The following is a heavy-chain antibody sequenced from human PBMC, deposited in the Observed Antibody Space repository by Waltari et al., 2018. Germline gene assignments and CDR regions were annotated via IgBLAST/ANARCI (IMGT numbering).Heavy chain of an antibody. CDR3: ARKQDCSSTSCYTAWWFDP. CDR1: AGTLSSYA. J-gene: IGHJ5*02. D-gene: IGHD2-2*02. CDR2: IIPIFGTA. Sequence: QVQLVQSGAEVKKPGSSVKVSCKASAGTLSSYALSWVRQAPGQGLEWMGGIIPIFGTANYAQKFQGRVTITADESTSTAYMELSSLRSEDTAVYYCARKQDCSSTSCYTAWWFDPWGQGTLVTVSS. V-gene: IGHV1-69*01.